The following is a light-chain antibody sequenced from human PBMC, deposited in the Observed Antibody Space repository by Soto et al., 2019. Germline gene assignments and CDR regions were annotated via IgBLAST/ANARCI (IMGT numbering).Light chain of an antibody. CDR1: RSNVGINY. V-gene: IGLV1-51*01. CDR2: DTN. J-gene: IGLJ2*01. Sequence: QSVLTQPPSVSAAPRQKVTISCSGSRSNVGINYVAWYQQLPGAAPKLLIYDTNKRPSGIPDRFSGSKSGTSATPDITGLQTGDEADYYCVTWDNTLTAVVFGGGTKLTVL. CDR3: VTWDNTLTAVV.